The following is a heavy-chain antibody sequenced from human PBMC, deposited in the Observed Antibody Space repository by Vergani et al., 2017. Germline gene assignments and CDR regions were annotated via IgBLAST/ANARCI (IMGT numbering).Heavy chain of an antibody. CDR1: GFTFTRSA. CDR2: IVVGSGNT. D-gene: IGHD6-13*01. V-gene: IGHV1-58*02. J-gene: IGHJ4*02. Sequence: QMQLVQSGPEVTKPGTSVKVSCKASGFTFTRSAMQWVRQARGQRLEGIGWIVVGSGNTNYAQKVQERVTITRDMSTSTAYMELSSLRAEDTAVYYCAAIPGIAAAGNVYWGQGTLVTVSS. CDR3: AAIPGIAAAGNVY.